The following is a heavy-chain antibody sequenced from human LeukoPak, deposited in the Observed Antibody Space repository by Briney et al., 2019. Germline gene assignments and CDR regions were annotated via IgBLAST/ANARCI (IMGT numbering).Heavy chain of an antibody. CDR3: AREPGPGLRGDY. CDR1: GGSISSSSYY. CDR2: IYYSGST. J-gene: IGHJ4*02. D-gene: IGHD5-12*01. V-gene: IGHV4-30-4*08. Sequence: KPSETLSLTCTVSGGSISSSSYYCGWIRQPPGKGLEWFGYIYYSGSTYYNPSLKSRVTKSVDTSKNQFSLKLSSVTAADTAVYYCAREPGPGLRGDYWGQGTLVTVSS.